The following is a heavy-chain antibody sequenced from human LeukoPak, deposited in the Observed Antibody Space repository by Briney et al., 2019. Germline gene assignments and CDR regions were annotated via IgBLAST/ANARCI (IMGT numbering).Heavy chain of an antibody. D-gene: IGHD3-10*02. Sequence: SETLSLTCAVYGGSFSGYYWSWIRQPPGKGLEWIWEINHSGSTNYNPSLKSRVTISVDTSKNQFSLKLSSVTAADTAVYYCARLGYYVHTDYWGQGTLVTVSS. CDR2: INHSGST. J-gene: IGHJ4*02. CDR3: ARLGYYVHTDY. V-gene: IGHV4-34*01. CDR1: GGSFSGYY.